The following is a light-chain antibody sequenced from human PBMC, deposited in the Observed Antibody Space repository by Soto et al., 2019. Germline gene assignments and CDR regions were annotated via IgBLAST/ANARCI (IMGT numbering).Light chain of an antibody. CDR1: SSDVGGYNY. J-gene: IGLJ2*01. CDR2: EVS. Sequence: QSALIQPASVSGSPGQSITISCTGTSSDVGGYNYVSWYQQHPGKAPKLMIYEVSNRPSGVSNRFSGTKAGNTASLTTSGLQAEDAADYYCCSSTSNSPQVFGGGTKVTVL. V-gene: IGLV2-14*01. CDR3: CSSTSNSPQV.